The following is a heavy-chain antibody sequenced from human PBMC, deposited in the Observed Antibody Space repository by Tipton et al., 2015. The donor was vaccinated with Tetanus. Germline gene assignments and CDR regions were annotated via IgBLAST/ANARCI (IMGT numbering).Heavy chain of an antibody. Sequence: PSLTCTVSGVSIADNTNYWGWVRQPPGKGLEWIGSVYFSGDTYSDPSLKSRVTISVDTSRNQFSLRLSSVTAADTAVYYCARHNSGYFTFFDYWSQGTLVTVSS. CDR3: ARHNSGYFTFFDY. V-gene: IGHV4-39*01. CDR1: GVSIADNTNY. CDR2: VYFSGDT. J-gene: IGHJ4*02. D-gene: IGHD3-3*01.